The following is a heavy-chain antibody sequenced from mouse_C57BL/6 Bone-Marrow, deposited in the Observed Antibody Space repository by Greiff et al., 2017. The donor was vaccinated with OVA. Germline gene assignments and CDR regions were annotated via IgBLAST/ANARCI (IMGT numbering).Heavy chain of an antibody. CDR1: GFTFSNYW. CDR3: TLYYSNRYAMDD. D-gene: IGHD2-5*01. J-gene: IGHJ4*01. V-gene: IGHV6-3*01. CDR2: IRLKSDNYAT. Sequence: EVKLVESGGGLVQPGGSMKLSCVASGFTFSNYWMNWVRQSPEKGLEWVAQIRLKSDNYATHYAESVKGRFTISRDDSKSKVYLQMNNLRAKDTGSDYCTLYYSNRYAMDDWGQGTSVTVSS.